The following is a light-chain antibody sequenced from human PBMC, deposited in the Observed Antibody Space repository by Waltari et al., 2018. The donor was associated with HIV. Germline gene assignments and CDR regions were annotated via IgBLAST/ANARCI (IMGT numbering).Light chain of an antibody. CDR3: QHYDNFLHT. Sequence: LSGSVGERVTITCQASQDNNNYLNWYQQKAGRAPKVLIYDANNLEIGVPSRFSGSGSGTDFTLTISNLQPEDIATYYCQHYDNFLHTFGQGTKLEIK. V-gene: IGKV1-33*01. CDR1: QDNNNY. CDR2: DAN. J-gene: IGKJ2*01.